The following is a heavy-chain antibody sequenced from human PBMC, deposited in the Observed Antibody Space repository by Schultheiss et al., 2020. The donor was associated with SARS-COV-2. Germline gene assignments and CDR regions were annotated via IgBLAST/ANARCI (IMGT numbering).Heavy chain of an antibody. J-gene: IGHJ5*02. V-gene: IGHV3-9*03. CDR1: GFTFDDYA. Sequence: GGSLRLSCAASGFTFDDYAMHWVRQAPGKGLEWVSGISWNSGSIGYADSVKGRFTISRDNAKNSLYLQMNSLRAEDMALYYCARDLDSSAWNGADTWGQGTLVTVSS. D-gene: IGHD3-22*01. CDR3: ARDLDSSAWNGADT. CDR2: ISWNSGSI.